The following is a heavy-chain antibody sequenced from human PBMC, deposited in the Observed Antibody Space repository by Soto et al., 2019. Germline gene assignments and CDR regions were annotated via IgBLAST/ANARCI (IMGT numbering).Heavy chain of an antibody. V-gene: IGHV1-69*02. CDR1: GGTFSSYT. Sequence: QVQLVQSGAEVKKPGSSVKVSCKASGGTFSSYTISWVRQAPGQGLEWMGRIIPILGIANYAQKFQGRVTLTADKSTSAAYMALSSLRAEDTAVYYCARGGSVSFGESLMSGMDVWGQGTTVTVSS. CDR2: IIPILGIA. D-gene: IGHD3-10*01. CDR3: ARGGSVSFGESLMSGMDV. J-gene: IGHJ6*02.